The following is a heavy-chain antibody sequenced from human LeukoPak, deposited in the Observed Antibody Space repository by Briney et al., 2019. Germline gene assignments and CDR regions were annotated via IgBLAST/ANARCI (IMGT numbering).Heavy chain of an antibody. D-gene: IGHD1-26*01. CDR3: AKDRMGGTYSFDY. V-gene: IGHV3-30*02. Sequence: GGSLRLSCAASGFTFSSNGMHWVRQAPGKGLEWVAFIWYDGSNKYYADSVKGRFTFSRDNSKNTLYLQMNSLRGEDTAVYYCAKDRMGGTYSFDYWGQGTLVTVSS. CDR2: IWYDGSNK. J-gene: IGHJ4*02. CDR1: GFTFSSNG.